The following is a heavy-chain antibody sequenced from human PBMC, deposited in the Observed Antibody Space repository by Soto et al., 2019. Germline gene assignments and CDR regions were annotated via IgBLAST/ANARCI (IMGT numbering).Heavy chain of an antibody. J-gene: IGHJ5*02. CDR3: ARGRISSSTSCRYPNWFDP. CDR2: INHSGST. Sequence: PSQTMSLTCPVCGGSFSGYYSCWLRQPPGKGLEWIGEINHSGSTNYNPSLKSRVTISVDTSKNQFSLKLSSVTAADTAVYYCARGRISSSTSCRYPNWFDPWGQGTLLTISS. D-gene: IGHD2-2*01. CDR1: GGSFSGYY. V-gene: IGHV4-34*01.